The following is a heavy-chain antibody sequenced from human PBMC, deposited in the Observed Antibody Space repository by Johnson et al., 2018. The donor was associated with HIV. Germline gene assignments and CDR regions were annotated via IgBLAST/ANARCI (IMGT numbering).Heavy chain of an antibody. Sequence: EQLVESGGGLVQPGESLRLSCAASGFTFSSYAMSWVRQVPGKGLEWVSRMNGDGSSTTYADSVKGRFTISRDNAKNTLYLQMNSLRVEDTAVYYCAREQELIGERAFDIWGQGTMVTVSS. V-gene: IGHV3-74*01. CDR1: GFTFSSYA. D-gene: IGHD6-13*01. J-gene: IGHJ3*02. CDR2: MNGDGSST. CDR3: AREQELIGERAFDI.